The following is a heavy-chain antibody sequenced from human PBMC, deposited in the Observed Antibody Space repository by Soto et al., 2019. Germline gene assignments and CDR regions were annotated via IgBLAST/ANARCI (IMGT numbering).Heavy chain of an antibody. V-gene: IGHV4-39*01. Sequence: QLQLQESGPGLVKPSETLSLTCTVSGGSISSSSYYWGWIRQPPGKGLEWIGSIYYSGSTYYNPSLTSRVTISVDTSKNQFSLKLSSVTAADTAVYYCARTSGYSYGSFDYWGQGTLVTVSS. CDR2: IYYSGST. CDR1: GGSISSSSYY. D-gene: IGHD5-18*01. J-gene: IGHJ4*02. CDR3: ARTSGYSYGSFDY.